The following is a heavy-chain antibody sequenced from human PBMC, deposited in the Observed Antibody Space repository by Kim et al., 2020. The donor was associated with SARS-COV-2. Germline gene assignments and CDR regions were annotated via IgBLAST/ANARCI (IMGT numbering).Heavy chain of an antibody. V-gene: IGHV1-8*01. J-gene: IGHJ5*02. D-gene: IGHD3-22*01. CDR1: GYTFTSYD. Sequence: ASVKVSCKASGYTFTSYDINWVRQATGQGLEWMGWMNPNSGNTGYAQKFQGRVTMTRNTSISTAYMELSSLRSEDTAVYYCARGPYYYDSSGYSNWFDPWGQGTLVTVSS. CDR3: ARGPYYYDSSGYSNWFDP. CDR2: MNPNSGNT.